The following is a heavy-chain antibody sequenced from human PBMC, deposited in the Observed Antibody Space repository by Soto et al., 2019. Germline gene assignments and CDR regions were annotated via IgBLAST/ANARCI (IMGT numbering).Heavy chain of an antibody. J-gene: IGHJ4*01. Sequence: ASVKVSCKASGYTFTSYGISWVRQAPGQGLEWMGWISAYNGNTNYAQKLQGRVTMTTDTSTSTAYMELRSLRSDDTAVYYCARTPLSYYDFWSGYYGEDYCDYRG. D-gene: IGHD3-3*01. CDR3: ARTPLSYYDFWSGYYGEDYCDY. CDR1: GYTFTSYG. V-gene: IGHV1-18*04. CDR2: ISAYNGNT.